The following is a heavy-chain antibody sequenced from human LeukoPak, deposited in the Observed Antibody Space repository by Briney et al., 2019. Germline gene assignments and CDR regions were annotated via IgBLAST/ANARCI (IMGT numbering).Heavy chain of an antibody. CDR2: IRYDGSNK. Sequence: GGSLRLSCAASGFTFSSYGMHWVRQAPGKGLVWVAFIRYDGSNKYYADSVKGRFTISRDNSKNTLYLQMNSLRAEDTSVYYCAIGDMATIDNWGQGTLVTVSS. CDR1: GFTFSSYG. J-gene: IGHJ4*02. D-gene: IGHD5-24*01. CDR3: AIGDMATIDN. V-gene: IGHV3-30*02.